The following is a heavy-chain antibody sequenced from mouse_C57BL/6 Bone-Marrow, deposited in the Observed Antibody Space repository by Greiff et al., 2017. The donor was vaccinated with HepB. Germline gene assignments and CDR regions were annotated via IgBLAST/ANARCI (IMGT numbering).Heavy chain of an antibody. V-gene: IGHV5-17*01. J-gene: IGHJ4*01. CDR1: GFTFSDYG. Sequence: EVNLVESGGGLVKPGGSLKLSCAASGFTFSDYGMHWVRQAPEKGLEWVAYISSGSSTIYYADTVKGRFTISRDNAKNTLFLQMTSLRSEDTAMYYCARSYYYAMDYWGQGTSVTVSS. CDR2: ISSGSSTI. CDR3: ARSYYYAMDY.